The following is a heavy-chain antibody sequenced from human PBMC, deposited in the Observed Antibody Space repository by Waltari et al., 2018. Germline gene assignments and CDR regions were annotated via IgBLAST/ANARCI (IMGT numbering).Heavy chain of an antibody. V-gene: IGHV4-34*01. CDR3: AGRLGYSETVASAAFDI. J-gene: IGHJ3*02. CDR2: INHSGST. CDR1: GGSFSGYY. Sequence: QVQLQQWGAGLLKPSETLSLTCAVYGGSFSGYYWSWIRQPPGKGLEWIGEINHSGSTNYNPSLKSRVTISVDTSKNQFSLKLSSVTAADTAVYYCAGRLGYSETVASAAFDIWGQGTMVTVSS. D-gene: IGHD6-13*01.